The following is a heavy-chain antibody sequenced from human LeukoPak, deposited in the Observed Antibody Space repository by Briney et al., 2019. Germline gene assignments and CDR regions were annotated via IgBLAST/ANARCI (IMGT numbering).Heavy chain of an antibody. CDR3: ARDDGIAARPFDY. Sequence: SQTLSLTCTVSGGSISSGGYYWSWIRQPPGKGLEWIGEINHSGSTNYNPSLKSRVTISVDTSKSQFSLKLSSVTAADTAVYYCARDDGIAARPFDYWGQGTLVTISS. J-gene: IGHJ4*02. V-gene: IGHV4-30-2*01. CDR1: GGSISSGGYY. CDR2: INHSGST. D-gene: IGHD6-6*01.